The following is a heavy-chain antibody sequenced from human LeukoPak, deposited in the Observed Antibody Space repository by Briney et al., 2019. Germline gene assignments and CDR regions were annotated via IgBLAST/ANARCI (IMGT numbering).Heavy chain of an antibody. CDR2: INSDGSTT. CDR3: ARDGSYDFWSGYHDAFDI. J-gene: IGHJ3*02. CDR1: GFTFSSYW. D-gene: IGHD3-3*01. Sequence: GGSLRLSCAASGFTFSSYWMHWVRQAPGKGLVWVSHINSDGSTTGYADSVKGRFTISRDNAKNSLYLQMNSLRAEDTAVYYCARDGSYDFWSGYHDAFDIWGQGTVVTVSS. V-gene: IGHV3-74*01.